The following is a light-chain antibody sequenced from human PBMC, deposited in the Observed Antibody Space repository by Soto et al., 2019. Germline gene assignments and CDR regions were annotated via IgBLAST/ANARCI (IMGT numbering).Light chain of an antibody. CDR1: SSNIGAGFD. V-gene: IGLV1-40*01. CDR2: GNS. Sequence: QLVLTQPPSVSGAPGQRVTISCTGSSSNIGAGFDVHWYQQLPGTAPKLLIYGNSNRPSGVPDRFSGSKSGTSASLAITGLQAEDEAEYYCQSYDSSLSGSWVFGGGTKVTVL. CDR3: QSYDSSLSGSWV. J-gene: IGLJ3*02.